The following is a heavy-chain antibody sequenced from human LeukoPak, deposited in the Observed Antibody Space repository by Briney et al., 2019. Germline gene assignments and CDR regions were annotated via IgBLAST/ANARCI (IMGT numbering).Heavy chain of an antibody. CDR3: AKGDSSSWGYNWFDP. Sequence: GGSLRLSCTVSGFTIGDYAMSWFRQAPGKGLEWVSAISGSGGSTYYADSVKGRFTISRDNSKNTLYLQMNSLRAEDTAVYYCAKGDSSSWGYNWFDPWGQGTLVTVSS. V-gene: IGHV3-23*01. D-gene: IGHD6-13*01. J-gene: IGHJ5*02. CDR2: ISGSGGST. CDR1: GFTIGDYA.